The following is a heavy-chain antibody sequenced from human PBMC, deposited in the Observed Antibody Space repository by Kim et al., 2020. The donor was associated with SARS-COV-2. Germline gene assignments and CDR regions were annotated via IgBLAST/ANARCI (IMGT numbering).Heavy chain of an antibody. CDR3: ATQYSSSSYFDY. CDR2: IDPSDSYT. Sequence: GECLKISCKGSGYSFTSYWISWVRQMPGKGLEWMGRIDPSDSYTNYSPSFQGHVTISADKSISTAYLQWSSLKASDTAMYYCATQYSSSSYFDYWGQGTLVTVSS. CDR1: GYSFTSYW. J-gene: IGHJ4*02. V-gene: IGHV5-10-1*01. D-gene: IGHD6-6*01.